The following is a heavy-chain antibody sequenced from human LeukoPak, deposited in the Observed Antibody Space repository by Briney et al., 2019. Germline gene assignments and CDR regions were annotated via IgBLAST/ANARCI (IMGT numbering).Heavy chain of an antibody. Sequence: PGGSLRLSCAASGFTFSSYSMNWIRLAPGKGLEWVSSISGSNSYIYYAGSVKGRFTISRDNANISLYLQMNTLRAEDTAVYYCARVHYYYYYMDVWGKGTTVTVSS. CDR2: ISGSNSYI. J-gene: IGHJ6*03. CDR3: ARVHYYYYYMDV. CDR1: GFTFSSYS. V-gene: IGHV3-21*01.